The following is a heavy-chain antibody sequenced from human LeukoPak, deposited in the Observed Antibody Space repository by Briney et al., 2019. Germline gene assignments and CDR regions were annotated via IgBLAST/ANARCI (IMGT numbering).Heavy chain of an antibody. CDR3: VLGYCSGGSCWEGWFDP. V-gene: IGHV5-51*01. CDR2: IYPGDSDT. Sequence: GESLKISCKGSGYSFTSYWIGWVRQMPGKGLEWMGIIYPGDSDTRYSPSFQGQVTISADKSISTAYLQWSSLKASDTAMYHCVLGYCSGGSCWEGWFDPWGQGTLVTVSS. J-gene: IGHJ5*02. CDR1: GYSFTSYW. D-gene: IGHD2-15*01.